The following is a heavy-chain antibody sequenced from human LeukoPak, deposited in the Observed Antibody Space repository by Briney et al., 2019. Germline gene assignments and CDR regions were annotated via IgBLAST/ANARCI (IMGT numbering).Heavy chain of an antibody. V-gene: IGHV3-74*01. Sequence: GGSLRLSCAASGFTLSSYWMHWVRHAPGKGLVWVSRINSDGSSTSYADSVKGRFTISRDNAKNTLYLQMNSLRAEDTAVYYCARDQILEWLSLSGMDVWGQGTTVTVSS. CDR3: ARDQILEWLSLSGMDV. CDR1: GFTLSSYW. J-gene: IGHJ6*02. CDR2: INSDGSST. D-gene: IGHD3-3*01.